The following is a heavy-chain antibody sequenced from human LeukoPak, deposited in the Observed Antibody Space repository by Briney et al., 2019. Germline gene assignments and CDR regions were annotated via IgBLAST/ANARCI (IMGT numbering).Heavy chain of an antibody. CDR3: ARVNSGYDRNEYYFDY. J-gene: IGHJ4*02. V-gene: IGHV3-21*01. D-gene: IGHD5-12*01. CDR1: GFTFSSYS. Sequence: GGSLRLSCAASGFTFSSYSMNWVRQAPGKGLEWVSSISSNSSYIYYADSVKGRFTISRDNAKNSLYLQMNSLRAEDTAVYYCARVNSGYDRNEYYFDYWGQGTLVTVSS. CDR2: ISSNSSYI.